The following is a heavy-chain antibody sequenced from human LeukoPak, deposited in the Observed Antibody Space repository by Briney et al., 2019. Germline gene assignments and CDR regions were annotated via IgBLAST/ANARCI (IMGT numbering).Heavy chain of an antibody. CDR2: ISSSGNTI. CDR1: GFTFSSYS. CDR3: ARLRGYSYGYGDY. V-gene: IGHV3-48*04. J-gene: IGHJ4*02. D-gene: IGHD5-18*01. Sequence: GGSLRLSCAASGFTFSSYSMNWVRQAPGKGLEWVSYISSSGNTIGYADSVKGRFTISRDNAKNSLYLQIVSLRAEDTAVYYCARLRGYSYGYGDYWGQGTLVTVSS.